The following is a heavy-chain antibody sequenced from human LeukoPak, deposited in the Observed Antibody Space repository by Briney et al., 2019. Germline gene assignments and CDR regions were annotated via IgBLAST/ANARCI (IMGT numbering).Heavy chain of an antibody. Sequence: GESLKISCKGSGYSFSSYWIGWVRQMPGKGLEWMGIIYPGDSDTRYSPSFQGQVTISADKSISAAYLQWSSLRASDTAMYYCVRPVNYGDHGDYWGQGTLVTVSS. CDR3: VRPVNYGDHGDY. V-gene: IGHV5-51*01. CDR1: GYSFSSYW. CDR2: IYPGDSDT. J-gene: IGHJ4*02. D-gene: IGHD4-17*01.